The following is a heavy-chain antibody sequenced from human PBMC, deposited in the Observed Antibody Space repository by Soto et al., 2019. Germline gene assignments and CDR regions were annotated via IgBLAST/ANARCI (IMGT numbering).Heavy chain of an antibody. Sequence: GGSLRLSCAASGFTFSSYWMSWVRQAPGKGLEWVANIKQNGSEKYYVDSVKGRFTISRDNAKNSLYLQMHSLTAEDTAVYYCSTDGTNYGSFDYWGQGALVTVSS. J-gene: IGHJ4*02. CDR1: GFTFSSYW. V-gene: IGHV3-7*03. CDR2: IKQNGSEK. CDR3: STDGTNYGSFDY. D-gene: IGHD1-1*01.